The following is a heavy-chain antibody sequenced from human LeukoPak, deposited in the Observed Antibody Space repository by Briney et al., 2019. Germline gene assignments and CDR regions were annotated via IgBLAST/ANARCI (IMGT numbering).Heavy chain of an antibody. V-gene: IGHV3-23*01. CDR3: AKDRKQWLLKYYFDY. CDR2: ISGSGGST. Sequence: GGSLRLSCAASGFTFSSYAMSWVRQAPGKGLEWVSAISGSGGSTYYADSVKGRFTICRDNSKNTLYLQMNSLRAEDTAVYYCAKDRKQWLLKYYFDYWGQGTLVTVSS. CDR1: GFTFSSYA. D-gene: IGHD6-19*01. J-gene: IGHJ4*02.